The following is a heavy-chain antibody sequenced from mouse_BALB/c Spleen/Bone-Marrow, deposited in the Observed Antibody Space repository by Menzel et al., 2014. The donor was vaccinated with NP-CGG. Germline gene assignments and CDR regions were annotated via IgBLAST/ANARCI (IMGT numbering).Heavy chain of an antibody. CDR1: GYTFTDYW. V-gene: IGHV1-69*01. J-gene: IGHJ2*01. D-gene: IGHD2-2*01. Sequence: VKLQESGAELVMPGASVKMSCKASGYTFTDYWMHWVEQRPGQGLEWIGAIDTSDSYTSYNQKFKGKATLTVDESSSTAYMQLSSLTSEDSAVYYCAREGYGYQYFDYWGQGTTLTVSS. CDR3: AREGYGYQYFDY. CDR2: IDTSDSYT.